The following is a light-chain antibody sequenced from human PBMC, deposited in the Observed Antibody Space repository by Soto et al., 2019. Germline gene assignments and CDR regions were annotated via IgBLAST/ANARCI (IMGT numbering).Light chain of an antibody. CDR3: AAWDDSLNGYV. CDR1: SSNIGNNA. J-gene: IGLJ1*01. V-gene: IGLV1-36*01. Sequence: QSVLTQPPSVSEAPRQRVTISCSGSSSNIGNNAVNWYQQLPGKAPKLLIYYDDLLPSGVSDRFSGSKSGTSASLAIIGLQSEDEAEYYCAAWDDSLNGYVFGTGTKLTAL. CDR2: YDD.